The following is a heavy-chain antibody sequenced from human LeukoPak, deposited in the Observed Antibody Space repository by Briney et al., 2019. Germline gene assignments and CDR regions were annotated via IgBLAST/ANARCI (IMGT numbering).Heavy chain of an antibody. CDR1: GGSYSGYY. CDR2: INHSGST. Sequence: PSETLTLTCADYGGSYSGYYWSWIRQPPGKELEWIGEINHSGSTNYNPSLKRRVTISVDTSKNQFSLKLSSVTAADTAVYYCARGSRWGRFFDYWGQGTLVTVSS. J-gene: IGHJ4*02. D-gene: IGHD3-16*01. V-gene: IGHV4-34*01. CDR3: ARGSRWGRFFDY.